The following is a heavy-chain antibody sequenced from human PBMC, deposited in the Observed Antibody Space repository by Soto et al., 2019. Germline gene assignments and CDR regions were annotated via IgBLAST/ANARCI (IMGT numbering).Heavy chain of an antibody. Sequence: PSETLSLTCTVSGGSISSYYWSWIRQPPGKGLEWIGYIYYSGSTNYNPSLKSRVTISVDTSKNQFSLKLSSVTAADTAVYYCARVTYGSGSANWFDPWGQGTLVTVSS. CDR3: ARVTYGSGSANWFDP. V-gene: IGHV4-59*01. J-gene: IGHJ5*02. D-gene: IGHD3-10*01. CDR2: IYYSGST. CDR1: GGSISSYY.